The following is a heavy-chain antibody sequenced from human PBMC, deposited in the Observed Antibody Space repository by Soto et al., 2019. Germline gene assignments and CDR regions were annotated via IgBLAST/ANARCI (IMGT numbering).Heavy chain of an antibody. V-gene: IGHV3-30-3*01. Sequence: GGSLRLSGAACGFTFSSYSMHWVRQAPGKGLEWVAVISYDGINKYYADSVKGRFTISRENSKNTLYLQMNSLRAEDTAVYYCANTRFGEAHAPNDYWGQGTLVTVSS. J-gene: IGHJ4*02. D-gene: IGHD3-10*01. CDR1: GFTFSSYS. CDR2: ISYDGINK. CDR3: ANTRFGEAHAPNDY.